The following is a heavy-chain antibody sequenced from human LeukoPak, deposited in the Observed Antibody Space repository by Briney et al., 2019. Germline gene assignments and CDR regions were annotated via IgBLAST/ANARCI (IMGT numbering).Heavy chain of an antibody. Sequence: PSETLSLTCAVYGVSFSGYYWSWLRQPPGKGLEWIGEINHKESTNYSPSLKSRVTISIDTSKNQFSLKLSSVTAADTAVYYCARGMVRGFINTSYYYYYMDVWGEGATVTVSS. CDR2: INHKEST. J-gene: IGHJ6*03. V-gene: IGHV4-34*01. CDR1: GVSFSGYY. CDR3: ARGMVRGFINTSYYYYYMDV. D-gene: IGHD3-10*01.